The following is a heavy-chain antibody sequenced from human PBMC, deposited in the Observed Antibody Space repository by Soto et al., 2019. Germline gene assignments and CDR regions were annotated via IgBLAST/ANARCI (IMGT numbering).Heavy chain of an antibody. D-gene: IGHD3-22*01. CDR2: IYSGGST. J-gene: IGHJ3*02. CDR1: GFTVSSNY. V-gene: IGHV3-53*02. CDR3: AKEKGYYDSSGYARFFDI. Sequence: EVQLVETGGGLIQPGGSLRLSCAASGFTVSSNYMSWVRQAPGKGLEWVSVIYSGGSTYYADSVKGRFTISRDNSKNTLYLQMNSLRAEDTAVYYCAKEKGYYDSSGYARFFDIWGQGTMVTVSS.